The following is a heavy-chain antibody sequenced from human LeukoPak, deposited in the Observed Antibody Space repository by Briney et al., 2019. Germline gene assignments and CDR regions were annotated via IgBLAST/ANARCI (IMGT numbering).Heavy chain of an antibody. Sequence: GASVKVSCKASGYSFTSYGFSWVRQAPGQGLEWLGWISAYDGGTNYEQKFQGRLTMTTETSTTTAYMELRSLRSDDTAVYYCARLARYHLLEASDTWGQGTMVTVSS. CDR1: GYSFTSYG. V-gene: IGHV1-18*01. CDR3: ARLARYHLLEASDT. J-gene: IGHJ3*02. D-gene: IGHD1-14*01. CDR2: ISAYDGGT.